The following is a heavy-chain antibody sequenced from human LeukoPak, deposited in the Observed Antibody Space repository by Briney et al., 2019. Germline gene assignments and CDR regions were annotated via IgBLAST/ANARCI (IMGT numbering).Heavy chain of an antibody. CDR2: ISGSGGST. V-gene: IGHV3-23*01. J-gene: IGHJ3*02. D-gene: IGHD3-16*01. Sequence: GGSLRLSCAASGFTFSSYGMSWVRQAPGKGLEWVLAISGSGGSTYYADSVKGRFTISRGNSKNTLYLQMNSLRAEDTAVYYCARGGGYLSAFDIWGQGTMVTVSS. CDR3: ARGGGYLSAFDI. CDR1: GFTFSSYG.